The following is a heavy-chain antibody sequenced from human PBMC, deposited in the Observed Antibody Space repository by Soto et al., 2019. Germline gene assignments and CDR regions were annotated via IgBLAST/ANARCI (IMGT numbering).Heavy chain of an antibody. V-gene: IGHV2-5*02. CDR3: AHRRGFGELLN. Sequence: QITLKESGPTLVKPTQTLTLTCTFSGFSLSTSGVGVGWIRQPPGKALEWLALIYWDDDKLYSPSLQNRLTLTKETSKNQVVLTMTNMDPVDTATYYCAHRRGFGELLNWGQGTLVTVSS. J-gene: IGHJ4*02. CDR1: GFSLSTSGVG. D-gene: IGHD3-10*01. CDR2: IYWDDDK.